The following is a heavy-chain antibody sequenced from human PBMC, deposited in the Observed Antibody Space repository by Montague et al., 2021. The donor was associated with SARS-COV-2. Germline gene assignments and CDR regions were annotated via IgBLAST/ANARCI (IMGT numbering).Heavy chain of an antibody. CDR2: IRPDGTST. Sequence: SLRLSWAASGFTFRSYWMHWVRQVPGRGLVWVSRIRPDGTSTHYAASVKGRFVISRDNAKNTLSLEMTNLRVDDTAIYYCVRPLWFGDSDYHFDSWGQGTLVSVSS. CDR3: VRPLWFGDSDYHFDS. D-gene: IGHD3-10*01. J-gene: IGHJ4*02. V-gene: IGHV3-74*01. CDR1: GFTFRSYW.